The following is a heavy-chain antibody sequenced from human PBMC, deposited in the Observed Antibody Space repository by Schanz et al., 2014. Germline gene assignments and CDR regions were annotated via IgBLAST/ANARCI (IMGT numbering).Heavy chain of an antibody. CDR1: GGTFSTYP. V-gene: IGHV1-69*04. J-gene: IGHJ4*02. D-gene: IGHD6-6*01. CDR3: ARDQSPYTNSSDVRYFDY. CDR2: IIPIHGIV. Sequence: QVQLVQSGAEVKKPGSSMKVSCKASGGTFSTYPINWLRQAPGQGLEWMGRIIPIHGIVNYAQRFQDRVRITADKSTSTAYMELSSLNSDDTAVYYCARDQSPYTNSSDVRYFDYWGQGSLVTVSS.